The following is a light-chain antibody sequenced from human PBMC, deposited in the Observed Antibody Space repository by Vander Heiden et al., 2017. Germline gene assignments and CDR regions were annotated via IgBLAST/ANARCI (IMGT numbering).Light chain of an antibody. J-gene: IGKJ2*01. CDR2: ATS. CDR1: TDIHRY. Sequence: TITCRSSTDIHRYLGWFQQKPGKPPKLLIYATSTLQPVVPSRFSGSGSGTDFALTISCLQSDDFATYYCQQYHGYPYTFGQGTKLDIK. CDR3: QQYHGYPYT. V-gene: IGKV1-8*01.